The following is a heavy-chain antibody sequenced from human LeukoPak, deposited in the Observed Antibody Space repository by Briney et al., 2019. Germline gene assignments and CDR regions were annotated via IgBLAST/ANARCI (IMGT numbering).Heavy chain of an antibody. CDR1: GGSISSYY. Sequence: SETLSLTCTVSGGSISSYYWSWIRQPPGKGLEWIGYIYYSGSTNYNPSLKSRVTISVDTSKNQFSLKLSSVTAADTAVYYCARARRGVGATEPFDYWGQGTLVTVSS. V-gene: IGHV4-59*01. CDR3: ARARRGVGATEPFDY. D-gene: IGHD1-26*01. J-gene: IGHJ4*02. CDR2: IYYSGST.